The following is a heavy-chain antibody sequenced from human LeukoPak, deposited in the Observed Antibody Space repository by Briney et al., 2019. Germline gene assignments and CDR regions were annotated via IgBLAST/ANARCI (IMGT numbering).Heavy chain of an antibody. CDR1: GFTFSDYY. V-gene: IGHV3-11*01. Sequence: GGSLRLSCAASGFTFSDYYMSWIRQAPGKGLEWVSYISSSGSTIYYADSVKGRFTISRDNAKNSLYLQMNSLRAEDTAVYYCARGWGRTGYSYGFVSHYGMDVWGQGTTVTVSS. CDR3: ARGWGRTGYSYGFVSHYGMDV. J-gene: IGHJ6*02. CDR2: ISSSGSTI. D-gene: IGHD5-18*01.